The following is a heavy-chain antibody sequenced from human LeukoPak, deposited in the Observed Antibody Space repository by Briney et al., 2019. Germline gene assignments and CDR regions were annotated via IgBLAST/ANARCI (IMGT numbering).Heavy chain of an antibody. Sequence: PSETLSLTCTVSGGSISSHYWSWIRQPPGKGLEWIGYIYYSGSTNYNPSLKSRVTISVDTSRNQFSLKLSSVTAADSAVYYCARRTGYLNYYYYYMDVWGNGTTVTVSS. V-gene: IGHV4-59*11. CDR2: IYYSGST. CDR1: GGSISSHY. CDR3: ARRTGYLNYYYYYMDV. J-gene: IGHJ6*03. D-gene: IGHD3/OR15-3a*01.